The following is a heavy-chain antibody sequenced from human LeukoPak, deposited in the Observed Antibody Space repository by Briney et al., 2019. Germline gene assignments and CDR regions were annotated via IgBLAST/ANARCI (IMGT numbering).Heavy chain of an antibody. J-gene: IGHJ6*02. D-gene: IGHD6-19*01. CDR3: ARAGRSDRSNSYYYDMDV. V-gene: IGHV4-59*01. CDR2: LYYGGST. Sequence: PSETLSLTCTVSGGSISSYYWSWIRQPPGKGLEWIGFLYYGGSTSYNPSLESRVTIPVDRSQIQFSLKLTSVTAADTAVYYCARAGRSDRSNSYYYDMDVWGPGITVTVSS. CDR1: GGSISSYY.